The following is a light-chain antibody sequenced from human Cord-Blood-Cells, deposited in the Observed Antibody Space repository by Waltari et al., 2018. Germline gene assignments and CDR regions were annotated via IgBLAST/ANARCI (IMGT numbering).Light chain of an antibody. J-gene: IGLJ2*01. CDR1: SSHVGGYNY. CDR3: SSYTSSSTLVV. Sequence: QSALTKPASVSGSPGQSTTISCTGTSSHVGGYNYAPWYQQHPGKPPKLIIYDVSNRPSGVSNRFSGSKSGNTASLTISGLQAEDEADYYCSSYTSSSTLVVFGGGTKLTVL. V-gene: IGLV2-14*01. CDR2: DVS.